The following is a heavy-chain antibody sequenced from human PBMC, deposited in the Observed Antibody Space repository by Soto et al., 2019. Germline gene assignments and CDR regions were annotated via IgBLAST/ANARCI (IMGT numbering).Heavy chain of an antibody. CDR2: SRSKANNYAT. D-gene: IGHD3-22*01. CDR3: ASLIYDSSDFYDNDY. J-gene: IGHJ4*02. V-gene: IGHV3-73*02. CDR1: GFTFSGSS. Sequence: EVQLVESGGGLVQPGGSLRLSCAASGFTFSGSSMHWVRQASGKGLEWVARSRSKANNYATPYAASVKGRFTISRDESKNTTYLQMNSLKTEDTAIYYCASLIYDSSDFYDNDYWGQGTLVTVSS.